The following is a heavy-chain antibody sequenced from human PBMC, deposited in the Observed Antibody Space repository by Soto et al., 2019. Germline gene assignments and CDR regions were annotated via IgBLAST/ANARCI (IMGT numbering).Heavy chain of an antibody. J-gene: IGHJ6*02. D-gene: IGHD2-2*01. CDR3: ARGMVVVVPAARGSYYYYYGMDV. V-gene: IGHV1-69*13. CDR2: IIPIFGTA. CDR1: GGTFSSYA. Sequence: GASVKVSCKASGGTFSSYAISWVRQAPGQGLEWMGGIIPIFGTANYAQKFQGRVTITADESTSTAYMELSSLRSEDTAVYYCARGMVVVVPAARGSYYYYYGMDVWGQGTTVTVSS.